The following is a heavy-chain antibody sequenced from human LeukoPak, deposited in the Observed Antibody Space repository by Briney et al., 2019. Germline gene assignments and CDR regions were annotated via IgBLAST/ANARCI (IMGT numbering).Heavy chain of an antibody. J-gene: IGHJ4*02. CDR3: ASRNWNYGFNY. CDR1: GGSISNSDYY. V-gene: IGHV4-39*07. CDR2: IYYSGNT. D-gene: IGHD1-7*01. Sequence: SETLSLTCSVSGGSISNSDYYWGWIRQPPGTGLEWIGTIYYSGNTYYNPSLKSRVTISVDTSKNQFSLKLSSVTAADTAVYYCASRNWNYGFNYWGQGTLVTVSS.